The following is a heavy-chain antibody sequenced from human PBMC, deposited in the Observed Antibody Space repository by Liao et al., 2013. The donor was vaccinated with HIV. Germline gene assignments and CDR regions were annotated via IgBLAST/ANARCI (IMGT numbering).Heavy chain of an antibody. V-gene: IGHV4-4*07. Sequence: QVQLQESGPGLEKPSETLSLTCTVSGGSISSYYWNWIRQPAGKGLEWIGRIYSSGSTNYNPSLKSRVSLSVDTSKNQFSLTLSSMTAADTAVYYCGRGTTKGISSSWSSWGQGTLVTVSS. CDR3: GRGTTKGISSSWSS. D-gene: IGHD6-13*01. CDR2: IYSSGST. J-gene: IGHJ5*02. CDR1: GGSISSYY.